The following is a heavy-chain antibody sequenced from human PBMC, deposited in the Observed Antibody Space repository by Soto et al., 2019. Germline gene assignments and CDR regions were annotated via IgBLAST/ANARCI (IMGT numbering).Heavy chain of an antibody. D-gene: IGHD6-13*01. CDR3: ARAGSSSWTTYYYYYHGMDV. Sequence: PCQTLSLTCAISGDSASGNSPVWNCIRQSPSRVLELLGRTYYRSKWYNDYAVSVKSRITINPDTYKNQFSLKLNSVTPEDTAVYYCARAGSSSWTTYYYYYHGMDVWGQGTTVTVSS. CDR1: GDSASGNSPV. CDR2: TYYRSKWYN. V-gene: IGHV6-1*01. J-gene: IGHJ6*02.